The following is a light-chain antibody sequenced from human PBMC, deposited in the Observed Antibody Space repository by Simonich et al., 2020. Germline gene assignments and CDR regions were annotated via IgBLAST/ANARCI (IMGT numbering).Light chain of an antibody. CDR3: QQYYSTPYT. CDR1: QSVLYSSNNKNH. Sequence: DIVMTQSPDSLAVSLGERATINCKSSQSVLYSSNNKNHLAWYQQKPGQPPKLLIYWASTWEAGVPDRFSGSGSGTDFTLTISSLQAEDVAVYYCQQYYSTPYTFGQGTKLEIK. J-gene: IGKJ2*01. V-gene: IGKV4-1*01. CDR2: WAS.